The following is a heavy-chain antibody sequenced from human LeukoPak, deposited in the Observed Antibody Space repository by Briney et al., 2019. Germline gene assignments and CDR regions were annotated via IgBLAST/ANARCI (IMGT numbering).Heavy chain of an antibody. J-gene: IGHJ4*02. Sequence: ASVKVSCKASGYTFTGYYMHWVRQAPGQGLEWMGWINPNSGGTNYAQKFQGRVTMSVDTSKNQFSLKLSSVTAADTAVYYCARDNGRYDILTGYLAGRWGIDYWGQGTLVTVSS. CDR3: ARDNGRYDILTGYLAGRWGIDY. D-gene: IGHD3-9*01. CDR2: INPNSGGT. V-gene: IGHV1-2*02. CDR1: GYTFTGYY.